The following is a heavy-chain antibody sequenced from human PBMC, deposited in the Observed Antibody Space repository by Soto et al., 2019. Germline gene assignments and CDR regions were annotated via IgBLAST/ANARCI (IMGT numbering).Heavy chain of an antibody. J-gene: IGHJ4*02. D-gene: IGHD4-17*01. V-gene: IGHV5-51*03. Sequence: EVQLVQSGAEVKKPGQSLKISCETSGYSCTHNWLAWVRQMPGKGLDWMGIIFPADSETRYSPSFQGQVTISADKSISTAYLQWSSLKASDTAMYYCASGPTVLDSWGQGTLVTVSS. CDR3: ASGPTVLDS. CDR1: GYSCTHNW. CDR2: IFPADSET.